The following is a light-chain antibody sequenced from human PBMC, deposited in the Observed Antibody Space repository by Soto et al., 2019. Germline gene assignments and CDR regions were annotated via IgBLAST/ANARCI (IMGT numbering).Light chain of an antibody. Sequence: DIQMTQPPSTLYGSVGDRVTITCRASQTISSWLAWYQQKPGKAPKLLIYKASTLKSGVPSRFSGSGSGTEFTLTISSLQSEDFAVYYCQQYNNWPAITFGQGTRLEIK. V-gene: IGKV1-5*03. CDR3: QQYNNWPAIT. CDR2: KAS. CDR1: QTISSW. J-gene: IGKJ5*01.